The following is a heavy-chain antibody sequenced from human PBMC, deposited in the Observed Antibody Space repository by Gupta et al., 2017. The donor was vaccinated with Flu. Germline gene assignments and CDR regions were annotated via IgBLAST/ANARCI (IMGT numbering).Heavy chain of an antibody. CDR2: ISSSSSYI. Sequence: EVQLVESGGGLVKPGGSLRLSCAASGFTFSRYSLNWVRQAPGKGLEWVSSISSSSSYIYYADSVKGRFTISRDNAKNSLYLQMNSLRAEDTAVYYCARGDFWSGYYDGREVDYWGQGTLVTVSS. V-gene: IGHV3-21*01. CDR1: GFTFSRYS. D-gene: IGHD3-3*01. J-gene: IGHJ4*02. CDR3: ARGDFWSGYYDGREVDY.